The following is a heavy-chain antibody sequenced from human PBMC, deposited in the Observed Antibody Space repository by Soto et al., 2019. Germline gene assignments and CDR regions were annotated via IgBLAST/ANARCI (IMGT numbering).Heavy chain of an antibody. CDR1: GFTFSGSA. V-gene: IGHV3-73*01. J-gene: IGHJ3*02. CDR3: TRQPLLHCSGGSCYAFDI. Sequence: GGSLRLSCAASGFTFSGSAMHWVRQASGKGLEWVGRIRSKANSYATAYAASVKGRFTISRDDSKNTAYLQMNSLKTEDTAVYYCTRQPLLHCSGGSCYAFDIWGQGTMVTVSS. CDR2: IRSKANSYAT. D-gene: IGHD2-15*01.